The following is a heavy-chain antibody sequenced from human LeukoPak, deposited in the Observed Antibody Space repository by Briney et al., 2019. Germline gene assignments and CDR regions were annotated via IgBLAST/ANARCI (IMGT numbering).Heavy chain of an antibody. CDR2: ISAYNGNT. J-gene: IGHJ1*01. V-gene: IGHV1-18*01. D-gene: IGHD3-22*01. Sequence: EASVKVSCKASGYTFTSYGISWVRQAPGQGLEWMGWISAYNGNTNYAQKLQGRVTMTTDTSTSTAYMELRGLRSGDTAVYDCARDLVYYFEIVVYEQYSKHGGEGTLVT. CDR1: GYTFTSYG. CDR3: ARDLVYYFEIVVYEQYSKH.